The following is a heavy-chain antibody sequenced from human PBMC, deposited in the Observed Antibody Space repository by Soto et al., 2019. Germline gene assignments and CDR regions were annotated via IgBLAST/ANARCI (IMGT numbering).Heavy chain of an antibody. J-gene: IGHJ4*02. CDR3: ARFPFDSNDWTNPRYFDI. V-gene: IGHV4-34*01. CDR2: INHSGIT. CDR1: GGSFSDYY. D-gene: IGHD3-22*01. Sequence: ETLSLTCAVYGGSFSDYYWSWIRQPPGKGLEWIGEINHSGITNYSPSPKSRVTMSVDTSKNQFSLKLTSVTAADTALYYCARFPFDSNDWTNPRYFDIWGQGTLVTVSS.